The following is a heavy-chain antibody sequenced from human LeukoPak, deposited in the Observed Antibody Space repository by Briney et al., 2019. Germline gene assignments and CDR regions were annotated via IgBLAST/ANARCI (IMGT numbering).Heavy chain of an antibody. CDR2: INHSGST. J-gene: IGHJ4*02. V-gene: IGHV4-34*01. CDR3: ARPALYVWGSYRTYYFDY. D-gene: IGHD3-16*02. Sequence: SETLSLTCAVYGGSFSGYYWSWIRQPPGKGLEWIGEINHSGSTNYNPSLKSRVTISVDTSKNQFSLKLSSVTAADTAVYYCARPALYVWGSYRTYYFDYWGQGTLVTVSS. CDR1: GGSFSGYY.